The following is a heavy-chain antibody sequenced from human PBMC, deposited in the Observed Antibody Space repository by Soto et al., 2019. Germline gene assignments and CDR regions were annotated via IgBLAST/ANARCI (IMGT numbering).Heavy chain of an antibody. CDR3: ARENSGYCSGGSCYYPPPFDY. CDR2: IWYDGSNK. Sequence: GGSLRLSCAASGFTFSSYGMHWVRQAPGKGLEWVAVIWYDGSNKYYADSVKGRFTISRDNSKSTLYLQMNSLRAEDTAVYYCARENSGYCSGGSCYYPPPFDYWGQGTLVTVSS. D-gene: IGHD2-15*01. J-gene: IGHJ4*02. V-gene: IGHV3-33*01. CDR1: GFTFSSYG.